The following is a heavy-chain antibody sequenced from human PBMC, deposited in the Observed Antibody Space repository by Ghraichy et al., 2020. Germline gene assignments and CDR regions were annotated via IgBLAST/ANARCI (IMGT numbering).Heavy chain of an antibody. V-gene: IGHV4-34*01. J-gene: IGHJ5*02. Sequence: SETLSLTCAVSDGSFSDYHWIWIRQPPGKGLEWIGEIDHSGSTNYNPSLKSRVSISIDTPKNQFSLRLSSLTAADTAMYYCARRVGRHYNWLDPWGQGALVTVSS. CDR3: ARRVGRHYNWLDP. CDR1: DGSFSDYH. CDR2: IDHSGST. D-gene: IGHD1-1*01.